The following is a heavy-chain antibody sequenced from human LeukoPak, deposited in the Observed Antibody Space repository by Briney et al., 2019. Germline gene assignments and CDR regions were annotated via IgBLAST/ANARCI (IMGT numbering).Heavy chain of an antibody. CDR1: GYTFSSYP. V-gene: IGHV1-3*03. D-gene: IGHD5-18*01. Sequence: GASVKVSCKASGYTFSSYPMHWVRQVPGQRLEWMGWMNVGNGNTRYSQEFQGRVTITADESTSTAYMELSSLRSEDTAVYYCARSPGYSYGNYYHYMDVWGKGTTVTVSS. CDR2: MNVGNGNT. J-gene: IGHJ6*03. CDR3: ARSPGYSYGNYYHYMDV.